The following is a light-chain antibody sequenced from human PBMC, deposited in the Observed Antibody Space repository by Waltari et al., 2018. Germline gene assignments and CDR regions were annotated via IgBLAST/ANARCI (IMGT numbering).Light chain of an antibody. J-gene: IGLJ2*01. V-gene: IGLV1-44*01. Sequence: QSVLTPPPSASGTPGQRVSISCSGSAPNIGSDSVNWYQQLPGAAPKPLIYIDNRRPSGVPDRFSGSKSGTSASLAISGLQSEDEADYYCAAWDSRLNGVVFGGGTRLTVL. CDR2: IDN. CDR3: AAWDSRLNGVV. CDR1: APNIGSDS.